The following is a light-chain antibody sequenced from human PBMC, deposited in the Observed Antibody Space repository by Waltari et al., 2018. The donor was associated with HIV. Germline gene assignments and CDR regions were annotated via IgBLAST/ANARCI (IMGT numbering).Light chain of an antibody. CDR2: WAS. V-gene: IGKV4-1*01. CDR3: HQFYVTPET. CDR1: QCLLDPANHQNY. Sequence: DIVLTQSPDSLAVFLGVRATIRCESRQCLLDPANHQNYLAWFQQKPGQPPRLLIYWASTRESGVPARFSGSGSGTDFTRTISSLQAEDVALYFCHQFYVTPETFGPGTRV. J-gene: IGKJ3*01.